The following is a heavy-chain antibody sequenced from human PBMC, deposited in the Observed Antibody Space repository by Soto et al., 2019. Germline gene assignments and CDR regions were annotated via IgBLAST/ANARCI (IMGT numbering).Heavy chain of an antibody. D-gene: IGHD3-10*01. CDR2: ISGSGGRT. CDR1: GFPFINFA. CDR3: AKFGGSGTYFHFDY. V-gene: IGHV3-23*01. J-gene: IGHJ4*02. Sequence: EVQLLESGGGLVQPGGSLRLSCAASGFPFINFAMNWVRQSPGKGLEWVSTISGSGGRTWYADSVRGRFTISRDNSKNTLYLQMNSLRAEDTAVYYCAKFGGSGTYFHFDYWGQGALVTVSS.